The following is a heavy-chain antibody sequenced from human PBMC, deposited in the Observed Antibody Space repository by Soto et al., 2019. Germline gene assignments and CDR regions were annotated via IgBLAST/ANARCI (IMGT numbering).Heavy chain of an antibody. J-gene: IGHJ4*02. CDR1: GLSLTTTGVG. CDR3: VHSEMGANRGLCVADY. CDR2: IYWDDEK. Sequence: QLSLKESGPTLVKPTQTLTLTCTFSGLSLTTTGVGGGLIRQSPGKALEWLAVIYWDDEKVYCPSLQSRLAITKDTSRQEVVLTVTDVGPVDTATYFCVHSEMGANRGLCVADYWGQGTLVTVSS. D-gene: IGHD2-21*01. V-gene: IGHV2-5*02.